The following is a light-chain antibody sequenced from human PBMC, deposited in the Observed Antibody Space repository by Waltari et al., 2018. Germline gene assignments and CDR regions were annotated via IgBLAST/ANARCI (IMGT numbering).Light chain of an antibody. J-gene: IGLJ1*01. V-gene: IGLV2-23*02. Sequence: QSPLTQPASVSGSPGQSITISCTGTSSDIGFYKLVSWYQQYPGKAPKVMIYEVTKRHAVVSNRFSGSKSGNTASLTISGLQAEDEADYYCFSYAGTSSGVFGTGTKVTVL. CDR2: EVT. CDR1: SSDIGFYKL. CDR3: FSYAGTSSGV.